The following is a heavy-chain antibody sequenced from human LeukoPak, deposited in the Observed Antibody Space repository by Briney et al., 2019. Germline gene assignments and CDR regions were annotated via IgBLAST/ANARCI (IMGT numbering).Heavy chain of an antibody. CDR1: GGSFSGYY. D-gene: IGHD2-15*01. CDR2: INHSGST. CDR3: ARVRGYCSGGSCSA. Sequence: SETLSLTCAVYGGSFSGYYWSWIRQPPGKGLEWIGEINHSGSTNYNPSLKSRVTISVDTSKNQFSLKLSSVTAADTAAYYCARVRGYCSGGSCSAWGQGTLVTVSS. J-gene: IGHJ4*02. V-gene: IGHV4-34*01.